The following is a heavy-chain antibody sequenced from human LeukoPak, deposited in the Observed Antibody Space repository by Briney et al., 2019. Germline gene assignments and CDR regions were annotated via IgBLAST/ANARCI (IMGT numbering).Heavy chain of an antibody. D-gene: IGHD5-24*01. CDR1: GDSIDNNNYY. CDR2: IYHGGST. Sequence: SETLSLTCTVSGDSIDNNNYYWGWIRQPPRKGLEWIGNIYHGGSTYYNPSLKSRVTISVDRSKNQFSLKLSSVTAADTAVYYCASLKDGYSTFDYWGQGTLVTVSS. V-gene: IGHV4-39*07. CDR3: ASLKDGYSTFDY. J-gene: IGHJ4*02.